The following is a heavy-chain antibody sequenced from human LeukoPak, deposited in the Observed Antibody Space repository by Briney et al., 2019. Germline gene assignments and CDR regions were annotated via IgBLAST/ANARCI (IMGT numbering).Heavy chain of an antibody. Sequence: GGSLRLSCAASGFTFNDYTMHWVRQRPGKGLERVSLVSWDGGSTSYADSAKGRFTISRDNRKNSLYLQMNRLRTEDTALYYCAKAPTGYLFDYWGQGTLVTVSS. J-gene: IGHJ4*02. CDR3: AKAPTGYLFDY. V-gene: IGHV3-43*01. CDR2: VSWDGGST. D-gene: IGHD3-9*01. CDR1: GFTFNDYT.